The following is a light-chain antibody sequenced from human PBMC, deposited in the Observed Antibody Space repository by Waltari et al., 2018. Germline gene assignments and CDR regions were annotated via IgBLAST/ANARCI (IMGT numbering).Light chain of an antibody. J-gene: IGKJ1*01. CDR1: QSVGSNY. CDR3: QHYVRTWA. CDR2: GSS. Sequence: EIVLTQSPGTLSLSPGESATLSCRASQSVGSNYLSWYQQRPGHAPKLLIYGSSSSATGIPDRFSGSGSGTDFTLSISRLVPEDFAVYYCQHYVRTWAFGQGTKVEIK. V-gene: IGKV3-20*01.